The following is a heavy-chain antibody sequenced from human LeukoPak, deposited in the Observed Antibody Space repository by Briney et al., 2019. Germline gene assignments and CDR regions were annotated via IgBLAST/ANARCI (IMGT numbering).Heavy chain of an antibody. CDR3: ARATTVPDIFDY. J-gene: IGHJ4*02. CDR1: GGSISSGGYS. V-gene: IGHV4-30-2*01. D-gene: IGHD4-17*01. CDR2: IYHSGST. Sequence: SETLSLTCAVSGGSISSGGYSWSWIRQPPGKGLEWIGYIYHSGSTYYSPSLKSRVTISVDRSKNQLSLKLSSVTAADTAVYYCARATTVPDIFDYWGQGTLVTVSS.